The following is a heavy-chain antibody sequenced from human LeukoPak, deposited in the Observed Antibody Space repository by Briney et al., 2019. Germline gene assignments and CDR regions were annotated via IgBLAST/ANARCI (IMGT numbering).Heavy chain of an antibody. CDR2: ISSDGTNK. V-gene: IGHV3-30*04. Sequence: PGGSLRLSCAASRFTFRNYAMHWVRQAPGKGLEWVAVISSDGTNKDYADSVKGRFSISRDNSKNTFYLQMNRLRADDTAVYYCARDRSQEFDPWGQGTLVTVSS. J-gene: IGHJ5*02. D-gene: IGHD3-10*01. CDR3: ARDRSQEFDP. CDR1: RFTFRNYA.